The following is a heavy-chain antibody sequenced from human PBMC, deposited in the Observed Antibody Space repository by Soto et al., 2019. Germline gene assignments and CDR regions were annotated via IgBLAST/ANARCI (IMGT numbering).Heavy chain of an antibody. CDR1: GGTFSSYA. CDR2: IIPIFGTA. CDR3: ARLVVPAARYYYYGMDV. V-gene: IGHV1-69*01. Sequence: QVQLVQSGAEVKKPGSSVTVSCKASGGTFSSYAISWVRQAPGQGLEWMGGIIPIFGTANYAQKFQGRVTITADESTSTAYMELSSLRSEDTAVYYCARLVVPAARYYYYGMDVWGQGTTVTVSS. J-gene: IGHJ6*02. D-gene: IGHD2-2*01.